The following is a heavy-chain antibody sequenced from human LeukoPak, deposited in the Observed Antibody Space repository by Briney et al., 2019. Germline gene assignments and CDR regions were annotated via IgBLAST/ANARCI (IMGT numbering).Heavy chain of an antibody. CDR1: GGSISSSSYY. CDR3: ARVGVMVRGVIMYYYYYMDV. D-gene: IGHD3-10*01. V-gene: IGHV4-39*01. J-gene: IGHJ6*03. Sequence: SQTLSLTCTVSGGSISSSSYYWGWLRQPPGTGLEWIGSIYYSGSTYYNPSLKSRVTISVDTSKNQFSLKLSSVTAADTAVYYCARVGVMVRGVIMYYYYYMDVWGKGTTVTVSS. CDR2: IYYSGST.